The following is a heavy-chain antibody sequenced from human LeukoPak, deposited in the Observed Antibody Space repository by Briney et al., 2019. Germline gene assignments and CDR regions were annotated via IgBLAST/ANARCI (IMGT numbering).Heavy chain of an antibody. J-gene: IGHJ5*02. CDR2: VDVHGQGT. Sequence: GGSLRLSCAASGFTLSSYWMHWVRHAPGKGPVWVSRVDVHGQGTAYADSVKGRVTISRDNAKNTLSLQMNSPSAEDTAVYYCARSNYDSTTFYYHLDLWGQGTLVTVSS. D-gene: IGHD2/OR15-2a*01. V-gene: IGHV3-74*01. CDR3: ARSNYDSTTFYYHLDL. CDR1: GFTLSSYW.